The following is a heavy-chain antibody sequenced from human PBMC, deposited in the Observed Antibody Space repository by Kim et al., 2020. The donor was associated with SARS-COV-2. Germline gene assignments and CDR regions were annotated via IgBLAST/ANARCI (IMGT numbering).Heavy chain of an antibody. CDR2: IYPGDSDT. D-gene: IGHD3-10*01. V-gene: IGHV5-51*01. J-gene: IGHJ5*02. CDR3: ARQYYGSGSYSGWFDP. Sequence: GESLKISCKGSGYSFTSYWIGWVRQMPGKGLEWMGIIYPGDSDTRYSPSFQGQVTISADKSISTAYLQWSSLKASDTAMYYCARQYYGSGSYSGWFDPWGQGTLVTVSS. CDR1: GYSFTSYW.